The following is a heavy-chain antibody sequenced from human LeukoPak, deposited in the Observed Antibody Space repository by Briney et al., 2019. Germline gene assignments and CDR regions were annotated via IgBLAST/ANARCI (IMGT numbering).Heavy chain of an antibody. CDR1: GFTFSSYW. V-gene: IGHV3-7*03. Sequence: GGSLRLSCAASGFTFSSYWMSWVRQAPGKGLEWVASIKQDGSEKYYVDSVKGRFTISRDNAKNSLYLQMNSLRAEDTAVYYCARDLTVLRYFDWLSYPYYMDVWGKGTTVTISS. CDR2: IKQDGSEK. CDR3: ARDLTVLRYFDWLSYPYYMDV. D-gene: IGHD3-9*01. J-gene: IGHJ6*03.